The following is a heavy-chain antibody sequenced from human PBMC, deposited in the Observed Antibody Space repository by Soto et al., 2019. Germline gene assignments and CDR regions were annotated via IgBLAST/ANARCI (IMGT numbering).Heavy chain of an antibody. J-gene: IGHJ4*02. CDR2: INSDGSST. CDR1: GLTFSSYW. Sequence: EVQLVESGGGLVQPGGSLRLSCAASGLTFSSYWMHWVRQAPGKGLVWVSRINSDGSSTSYGDSVKGRFTISRDNAKNTLYRQLNSMRAEDTAVYYCALSHAVTTDYWGQGTLVTVSS. D-gene: IGHD4-17*01. V-gene: IGHV3-74*01. CDR3: ALSHAVTTDY.